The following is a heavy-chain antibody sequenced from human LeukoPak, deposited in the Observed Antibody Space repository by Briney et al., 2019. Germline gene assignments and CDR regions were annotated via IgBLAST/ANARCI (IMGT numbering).Heavy chain of an antibody. Sequence: GGSLKLSCAASEFSVSNNYMTWVRQAPGKGLEWVSAISGSGGGTYYADSVKGRFTISRDNSKNTLYLQMNSLRAEDTAVYYCAKGPGGIYYYYYYMDVWGKGTTVTVSS. CDR1: EFSVSNNY. D-gene: IGHD4-23*01. V-gene: IGHV3-23*01. J-gene: IGHJ6*03. CDR3: AKGPGGIYYYYYYMDV. CDR2: ISGSGGGT.